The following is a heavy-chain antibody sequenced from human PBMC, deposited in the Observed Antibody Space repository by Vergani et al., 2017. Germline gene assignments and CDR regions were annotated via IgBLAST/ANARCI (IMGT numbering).Heavy chain of an antibody. CDR1: GFTFGSYA. Sequence: QVQLVESGGGVVQPGRSLRLSCAASGFTFGSYAMHWVRPAPGKGLEWVAVISYDGSNKYYADSVKGRFTISRDNSKNTLYLQMNSLRAEDTAVYYCARWLELRPKKPIFDYWGQGTLVTVSS. V-gene: IGHV3-30*01. J-gene: IGHJ4*02. D-gene: IGHD1-7*01. CDR3: ARWLELRPKKPIFDY. CDR2: ISYDGSNK.